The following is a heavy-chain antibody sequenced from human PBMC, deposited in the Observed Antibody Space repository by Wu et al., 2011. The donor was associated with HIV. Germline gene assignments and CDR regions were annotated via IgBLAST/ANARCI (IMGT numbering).Heavy chain of an antibody. J-gene: IGHJ6*03. CDR3: TRSTEAADHPYYFLNI. V-gene: IGHV1-18*01. CDR1: GYTFTSYG. D-gene: IGHD6-13*01. CDR2: SSTYNGKT. Sequence: QVQLVQSGAEVKRPGASVKVSCKASGYTFTSYGISWVRQAPGQGLEWMGWSSTYNGKTNYVQKLQGRVTMTTDTSTRTAYMELRSLRSDDSAVYFCTRSTEAADHPYYFLNIWGEGTTVTVSS.